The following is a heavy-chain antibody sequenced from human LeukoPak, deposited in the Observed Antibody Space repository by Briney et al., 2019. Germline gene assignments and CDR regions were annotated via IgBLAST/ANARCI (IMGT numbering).Heavy chain of an antibody. CDR2: IYSGGST. J-gene: IGHJ4*02. CDR1: GFTVSSNY. V-gene: IGHV3-66*02. Sequence: GRSLRLSCAASGFTVSSNYMSWVRQAPGKGLEWVSVIYSGGSTYYADSVKGRFTISRDNSKNTLYLQMNSLRAADTAVYYCASGVWGSYRYTGRDYWGQGTLVTVSS. CDR3: ASGVWGSYRYTGRDY. D-gene: IGHD3-16*02.